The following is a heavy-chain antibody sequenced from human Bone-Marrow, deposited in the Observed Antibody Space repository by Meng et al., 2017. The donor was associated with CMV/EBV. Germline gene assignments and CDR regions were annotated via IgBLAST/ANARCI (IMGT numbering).Heavy chain of an antibody. CDR1: GGSISSYY. Sequence: SETLSLTCTVSGGSISSYYWSWIRQPPGKGLEWIGYIYYSGSTNYNPSLKSRVTISVDTSKNQFSLKLSSVTAADTAVYYCARQPRYQLPVDWGQGTLVTVSS. V-gene: IGHV4-59*08. D-gene: IGHD2-2*01. CDR3: ARQPRYQLPVD. J-gene: IGHJ4*02. CDR2: IYYSGST.